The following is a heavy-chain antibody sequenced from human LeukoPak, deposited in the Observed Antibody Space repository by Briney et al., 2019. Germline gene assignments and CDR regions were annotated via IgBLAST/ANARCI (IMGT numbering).Heavy chain of an antibody. CDR3: TRCATRYSYGSGPFDY. D-gene: IGHD5-18*01. CDR1: GFTFGDYA. V-gene: IGHV3-49*03. J-gene: IGHJ4*02. Sequence: PGGSLRLSCTASGFTFGDYAMSWFRQAPGKGLEWVGFIRSKAYGGTTEYAASVKGRFTISRDDSKSIAYLQMNSLKTEDTAVYYCTRCATRYSYGSGPFDYWGQGTLVTVSS. CDR2: IRSKAYGGTT.